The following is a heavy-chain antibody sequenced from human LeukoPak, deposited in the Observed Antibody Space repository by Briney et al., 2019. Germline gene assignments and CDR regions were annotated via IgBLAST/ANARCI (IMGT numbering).Heavy chain of an antibody. D-gene: IGHD3-16*01. V-gene: IGHV3-23*01. CDR2: ISGSGGST. J-gene: IGHJ3*02. CDR3: AKDRSDMITFGGHI. Sequence: PGGSLRLSCAASGFTFSSYAMSWVRQAPGKGLEWVSAISGSGGSTYYADSVKGRFTISRDTSKNTLYLQMNSLRAEATAVYYCAKDRSDMITFGGHIWGQGTMVTVSS. CDR1: GFTFSSYA.